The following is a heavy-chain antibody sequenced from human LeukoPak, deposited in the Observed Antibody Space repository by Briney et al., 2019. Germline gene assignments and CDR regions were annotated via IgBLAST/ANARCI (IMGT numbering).Heavy chain of an antibody. Sequence: GGSLRLSCAASGFTFSSYGMHWVRQAPGKGLEWVAFIRYDGSNKYYADSVKGRFTISRDNSKNTLYLQMNSLRAEDTAVYYCAKDHVRVSPYYYYYMDVWGKGTTVTVSS. CDR1: GFTFSSYG. D-gene: IGHD3-22*01. J-gene: IGHJ6*03. CDR3: AKDHVRVSPYYYYYMDV. V-gene: IGHV3-30*02. CDR2: IRYDGSNK.